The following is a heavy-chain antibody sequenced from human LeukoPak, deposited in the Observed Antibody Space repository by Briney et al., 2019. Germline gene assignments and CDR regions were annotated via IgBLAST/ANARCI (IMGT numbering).Heavy chain of an antibody. CDR1: GFTYSSYS. V-gene: IGHV3-21*01. D-gene: IGHD2-15*01. CDR3: VRESVVVVAASYVAFDI. CDR2: ISSSSSYI. Sequence: GGSLRLSCAASGFTYSSYSVNWVRQAPGKGLEWFSSISSSSSYIHYAAPEKGRFTITRVHDKNSLYLQINSRRAEDPAVYDCVRESVVVVAASYVAFDIWGQGPMVTVSS. J-gene: IGHJ3*02.